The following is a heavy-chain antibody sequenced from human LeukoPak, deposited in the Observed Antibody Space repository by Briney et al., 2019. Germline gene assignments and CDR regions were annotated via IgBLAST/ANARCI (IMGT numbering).Heavy chain of an antibody. CDR3: ARRRYYDSTGYFD. V-gene: IGHV4-39*02. D-gene: IGHD3-22*01. CDR1: GGFISSSSYY. J-gene: IGHJ1*01. CDR2: IYYSGRT. Sequence: RPSETLSLTCTVSGGFISSSSYYWGWIRQPPGKGLEWIGDIYYSGRTYYNPSLRSRVSISLDTSMNHFSLTLSSVTAADTAVYYCARRRYYDSTGYFDWGRGSLVIASS.